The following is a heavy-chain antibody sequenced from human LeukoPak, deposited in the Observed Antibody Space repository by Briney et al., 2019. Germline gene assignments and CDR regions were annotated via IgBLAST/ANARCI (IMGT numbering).Heavy chain of an antibody. V-gene: IGHV1-3*03. D-gene: IGHD5-18*01. CDR3: ARVPPDTAMVPYYYYYMDV. J-gene: IGHJ6*03. CDR2: INAGNGNT. Sequence: ASVKVSCKASGYTFTSYAMHWVRQAPGQRLEWMGWINAGNGNTKYSQEFQGRVTITRDTSASTAYMELSSLRSEDMAVYYCARVPPDTAMVPYYYYYMDVWGKGTTVTVSS. CDR1: GYTFTSYA.